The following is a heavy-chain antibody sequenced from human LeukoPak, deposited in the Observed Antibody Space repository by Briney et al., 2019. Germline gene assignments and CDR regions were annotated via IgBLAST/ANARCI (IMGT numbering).Heavy chain of an antibody. CDR2: MHHSGNFYSGSA. V-gene: IGHV4-39*07. CDR1: GGSISGSRYY. CDR3: ARITYDSRNWGRPRGNWYFDL. J-gene: IGHJ2*01. Sequence: SETLSLTCTVSGGSISGSRYYWAWIRQPPGKGLEWIGSMHHSGNFYSGSAYYNPSLRSRVTISVDTSQNQFSLKVNSVTAADTAVYYCARITYDSRNWGRPRGNWYFDLWGRGTLVTVSS. D-gene: IGHD3-22*01.